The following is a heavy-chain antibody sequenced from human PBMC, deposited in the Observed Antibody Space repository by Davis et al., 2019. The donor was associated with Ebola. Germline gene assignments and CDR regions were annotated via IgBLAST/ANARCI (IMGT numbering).Heavy chain of an antibody. CDR2: INDSGST. Sequence: SETLSLTCAVYGGSFSGYYWSWIRQPPGKGLEWIGEINDSGSTNYNPSLRGRVTISIDTSKNQFSLEVRSVTAADTAFYYCVRGSDAYKTGYWGQGTLVTVSS. CDR3: VRGSDAYKTGY. CDR1: GGSFSGYY. J-gene: IGHJ4*02. V-gene: IGHV4-34*01. D-gene: IGHD5-24*01.